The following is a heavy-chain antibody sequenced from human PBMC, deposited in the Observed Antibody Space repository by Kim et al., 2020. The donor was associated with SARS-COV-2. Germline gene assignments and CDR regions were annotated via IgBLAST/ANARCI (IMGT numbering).Heavy chain of an antibody. D-gene: IGHD2-2*01. CDR3: AREGVVPAAMSGTSIDY. CDR1: GGTFSSYA. J-gene: IGHJ4*02. CDR2: IIPIFGTA. V-gene: IGHV1-69*13. Sequence: SVKVSCKASGGTFSSYAISWVRQAPGQGLEWMGGIIPIFGTANYAQKFQGRVTITADESTSTAYMELSSLRSEDTAVYYCAREGVVPAAMSGTSIDYWGQGTLVTVSS.